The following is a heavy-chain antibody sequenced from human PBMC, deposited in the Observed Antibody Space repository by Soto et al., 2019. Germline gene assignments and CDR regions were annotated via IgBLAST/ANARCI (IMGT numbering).Heavy chain of an antibody. CDR3: ARGGDNSPWYYSL. J-gene: IGHJ4*02. CDR2: IFSNGRT. Sequence: PSETLSLTCTGSGGSINNNYWSWIRQPPGRGLEWIGYIFSNGRTNYNPSLESRVTISVDTSKNQLSLKLRSVTAADTAVYYCARGGDNSPWYYSLWGQGTLVTVS. CDR1: GGSINNNY. V-gene: IGHV4-59*01. D-gene: IGHD3-10*01.